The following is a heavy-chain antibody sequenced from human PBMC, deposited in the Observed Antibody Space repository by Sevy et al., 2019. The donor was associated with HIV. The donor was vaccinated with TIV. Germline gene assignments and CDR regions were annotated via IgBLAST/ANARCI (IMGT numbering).Heavy chain of an antibody. J-gene: IGHJ4*02. CDR2: ISSSSSYI. Sequence: GGSLRLSCAASGFTFSSYSMNWVRQAPGKGLEWVSSISSSSSYIYYADSVKGRFTISRDNAKNSLYLQMNSLGAEDTAVYYCARDGVAEFDYWGQGTLVTVSS. D-gene: IGHD6-19*01. CDR3: ARDGVAEFDY. V-gene: IGHV3-21*01. CDR1: GFTFSSYS.